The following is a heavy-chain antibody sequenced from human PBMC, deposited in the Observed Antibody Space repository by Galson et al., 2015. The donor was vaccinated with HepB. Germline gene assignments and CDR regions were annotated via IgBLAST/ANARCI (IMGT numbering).Heavy chain of an antibody. CDR3: AKGPSDSVWGSSRNWFDP. V-gene: IGHV3-23*01. CDR2: ISGSGTRR. Sequence: SLRLSCAASGFTFSSYAMSWVRQAPGKGLEWVSAISGSGTRRDYADSVRGRFTISRDKSTNTLSLQMNSLRVEDTAVYYCAKGPSDSVWGSSRNWFDPWGQGTLVTVSS. CDR1: GFTFSSYA. D-gene: IGHD3-16*02. J-gene: IGHJ5*02.